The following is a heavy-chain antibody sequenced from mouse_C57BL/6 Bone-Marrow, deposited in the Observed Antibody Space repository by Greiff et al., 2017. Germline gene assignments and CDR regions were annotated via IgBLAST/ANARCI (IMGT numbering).Heavy chain of an antibody. D-gene: IGHD2-4*01. CDR3: ARGGDYDYDGGD. CDR1: GYTFTSYT. J-gene: IGHJ3*01. CDR2: INPSSGYT. Sequence: VQLQQSGAELARPGASVKMSCKASGYTFTSYTMHWVKQRPGQGLECIGYINPSSGYTKYNQKFKDKATLTADKSSSTAYMQLSSLTSEDSAVYYCARGGDYDYDGGDWGQGTLVTVSA. V-gene: IGHV1-4*01.